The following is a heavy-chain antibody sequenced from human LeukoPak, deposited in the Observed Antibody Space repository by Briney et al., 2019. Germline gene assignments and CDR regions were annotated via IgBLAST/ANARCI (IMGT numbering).Heavy chain of an antibody. V-gene: IGHV4-34*01. CDR1: GGSFSGYY. CDR2: INHSGST. J-gene: IGHJ4*02. CDR3: ARGDVDTAMVTLDY. D-gene: IGHD5-18*01. Sequence: ETLSLTCAVYGGSFSGYYWSWIRQPPGKGLEWIGEINHSGSTNYNPSLKGRVTISVDTSKNQFSLKLSSVTAADTAVYYCARGDVDTAMVTLDYWGQGTLVTVSS.